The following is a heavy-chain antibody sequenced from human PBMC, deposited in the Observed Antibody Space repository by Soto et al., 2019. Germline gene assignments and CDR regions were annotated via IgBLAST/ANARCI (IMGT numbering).Heavy chain of an antibody. J-gene: IGHJ4*02. CDR1: GDSISSGDYY. CDR3: SRRWGRTFYY. Sequence: SETLSLTCTVSGDSISSGDYYWSWILQPPGKGLEWIGYIYYSGSTNYNPSLKSRVTISVDTSKNQFSLKLSSVTAADTAVYYCSRRWGRTFYYCGQGTLVIVSS. D-gene: IGHD7-27*01. V-gene: IGHV4-61*08. CDR2: IYYSGST.